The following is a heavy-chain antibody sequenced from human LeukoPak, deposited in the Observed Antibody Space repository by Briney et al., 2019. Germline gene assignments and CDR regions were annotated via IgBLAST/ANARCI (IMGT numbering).Heavy chain of an antibody. V-gene: IGHV4-59*01. CDR3: ARGAGMDRVLDY. CDR1: GGSISSYY. CDR2: IYYSGST. Sequence: PSETLSLTCTVSGGSISSYYWSWIRQPPGKGLEWIGYIYYSGSTNYNPSLKSRVTISVDTSKNQFSLKLSSVTAADTAVYYCARGAGMDRVLDYWGQGTLVTVSS. D-gene: IGHD2-2*03. J-gene: IGHJ4*02.